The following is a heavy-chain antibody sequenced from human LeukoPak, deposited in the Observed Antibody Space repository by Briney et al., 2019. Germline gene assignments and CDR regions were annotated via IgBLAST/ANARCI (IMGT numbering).Heavy chain of an antibody. Sequence: GASVKVSCKASGYTFTSYDINWVRQATGQGLEWMGWMNPNSGNTGYAQKFQGRVTMTRNTSISTAYMELSSLRSEDTAVYYCARGGRTEGILLWFGEPPDYWGQGTLVTVSS. CDR2: MNPNSGNT. V-gene: IGHV1-8*02. D-gene: IGHD3-10*01. J-gene: IGHJ4*02. CDR3: ARGGRTEGILLWFGEPPDY. CDR1: GYTFTSYD.